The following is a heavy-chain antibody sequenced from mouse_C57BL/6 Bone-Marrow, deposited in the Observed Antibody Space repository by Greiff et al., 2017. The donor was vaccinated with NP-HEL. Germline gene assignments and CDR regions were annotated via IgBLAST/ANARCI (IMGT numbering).Heavy chain of an antibody. Sequence: VQLQQSGAELVRPGASVTLSCKASGYTFTDYEMHWVKQTPVHGLEWIGAIDPETGCTAYNQKFKGKAILTADKSSSTANMQLSSLTSEDSAVYYCVARDYWGQGTTLTVSS. V-gene: IGHV1-15*01. CDR1: GYTFTDYE. D-gene: IGHD1-1*01. J-gene: IGHJ2*01. CDR2: IDPETGCT. CDR3: VARDY.